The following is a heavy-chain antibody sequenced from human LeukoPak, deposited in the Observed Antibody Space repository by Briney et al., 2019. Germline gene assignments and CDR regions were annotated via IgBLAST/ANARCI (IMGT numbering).Heavy chain of an antibody. CDR3: ARESIAVARRYFDY. J-gene: IGHJ4*02. V-gene: IGHV4-61*01. D-gene: IGHD6-19*01. CDR2: IYYSGST. CDR1: GGSISSSSYY. Sequence: PSETLSLTCTVSGGSISSSSYYWGWIRQPPGKGLEWIGYIYYSGSTNYNPSLKSRVTISVDTSKNQFSLKLSSVTAADTAVYYCARESIAVARRYFDYWGQGTLVTVSS.